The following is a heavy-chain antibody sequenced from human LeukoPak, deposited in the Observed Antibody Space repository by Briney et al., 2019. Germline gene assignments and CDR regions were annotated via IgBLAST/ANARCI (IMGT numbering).Heavy chain of an antibody. CDR2: IYYSGST. D-gene: IGHD3-10*01. CDR1: GGSISSGDYY. V-gene: IGHV4-30-4*08. Sequence: SQTLSLTCTVSGGSISSGDYYWSWIRQPPGKGLEWIGYIYYSGSTYYIPSLKSRVTISVDTSKNQFSLKLSSVTAADTAVYYCASRRVMVRGVMLDYWGQGTLVTVSS. J-gene: IGHJ4*02. CDR3: ASRRVMVRGVMLDY.